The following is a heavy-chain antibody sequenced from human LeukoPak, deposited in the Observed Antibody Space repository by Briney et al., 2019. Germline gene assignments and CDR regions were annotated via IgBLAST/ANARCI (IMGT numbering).Heavy chain of an antibody. CDR3: GSSNWYAAFDI. CDR2: ISGSGGST. Sequence: GGSLRLSCAASGFTFSSYAMSWVRQAPGKGLEWVSAISGSGGSTYYADSVKGRFTISRDNSKNTLYLQMDSLRAEDTAMYYCGSSNWYAAFDIWGQGTMVIVSS. D-gene: IGHD6-13*01. J-gene: IGHJ3*02. V-gene: IGHV3-23*01. CDR1: GFTFSSYA.